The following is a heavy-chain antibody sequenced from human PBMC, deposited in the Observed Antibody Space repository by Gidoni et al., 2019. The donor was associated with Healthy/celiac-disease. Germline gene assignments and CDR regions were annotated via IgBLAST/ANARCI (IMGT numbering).Heavy chain of an antibody. V-gene: IGHV3-33*01. J-gene: IGHJ6*02. CDR3: ARDNGGIVPAATMGVYGMDV. CDR1: GFTFSHYG. D-gene: IGHD2-2*01. Sequence: QVQVVESGGGVVQPGRSLSLSCAASGFTFSHYGMHGVRQAPGKGLEWVAVIWYDGSNKYYAESVKGRFTISRDNSKNTLHLQMNSLRAEDTAMYYCARDNGGIVPAATMGVYGMDVWGQGTTVIVSS. CDR2: IWYDGSNK.